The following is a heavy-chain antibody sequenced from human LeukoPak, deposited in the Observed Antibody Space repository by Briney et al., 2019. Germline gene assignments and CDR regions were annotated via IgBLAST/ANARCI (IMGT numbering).Heavy chain of an antibody. J-gene: IGHJ4*02. D-gene: IGHD3-22*01. Sequence: PSETLSLTCAVYGGSFSGYYWSWIRQPPGKGLEWIGEINHRGSSNYTPSLKSRVTMSVDTSKNQFSLKLSSVTASDTAVYYCARLYDSSAYFLSYWGQGTLVTVSS. CDR1: GGSFSGYY. V-gene: IGHV4-34*01. CDR3: ARLYDSSAYFLSY. CDR2: INHRGSS.